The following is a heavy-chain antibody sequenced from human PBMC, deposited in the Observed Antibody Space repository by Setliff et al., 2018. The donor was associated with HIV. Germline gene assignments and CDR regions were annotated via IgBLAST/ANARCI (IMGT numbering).Heavy chain of an antibody. D-gene: IGHD2-21*02. CDR1: GGSIVRYY. CDR2: IYYSGST. CDR3: ARLLQGGNYAFDI. Sequence: KPSETLSLTCTVPGGSIVRYYWTWIRQPPGKGLEWIGYIYYSGSTNYNPSLKSRVIISVDTSKMRFSLKLRSVTAADTAMYYCARLLQGGNYAFDIWGQGTMVTVSS. J-gene: IGHJ3*02. V-gene: IGHV4-59*08.